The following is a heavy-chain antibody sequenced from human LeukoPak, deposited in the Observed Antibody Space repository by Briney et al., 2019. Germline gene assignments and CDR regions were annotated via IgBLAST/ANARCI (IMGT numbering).Heavy chain of an antibody. J-gene: IGHJ4*02. V-gene: IGHV4-34*01. CDR1: GGSFSGYY. Sequence: SETLSLTCAVYGGSFSGYYWSWIRQPPGKGLEWIGEINHSGSTNYNPSLKSRVIISVDTSKNQFSLKLSSVTAADTAVYYCARGRYGDFPPFDYWGQGTLVTVSS. CDR3: ARGRYGDFPPFDY. D-gene: IGHD4-17*01. CDR2: INHSGST.